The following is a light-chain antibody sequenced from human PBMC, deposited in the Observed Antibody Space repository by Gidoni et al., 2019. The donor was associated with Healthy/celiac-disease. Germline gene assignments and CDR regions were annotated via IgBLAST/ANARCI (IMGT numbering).Light chain of an antibody. Sequence: QSALTQPRAVSGSPGQSVTISCTGTSSDVGGYNYVSWYPQHPGKAPKLMLYDVSKRPSGVPDRFSGSKSGNTASLTLSGLQAEDEADYYCCSYAGSYPVVFGGGTKLTVL. CDR1: SSDVGGYNY. CDR3: CSYAGSYPVV. V-gene: IGLV2-11*01. J-gene: IGLJ2*01. CDR2: DVS.